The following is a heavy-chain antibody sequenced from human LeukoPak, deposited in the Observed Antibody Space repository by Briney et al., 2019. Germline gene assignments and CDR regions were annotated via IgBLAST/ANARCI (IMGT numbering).Heavy chain of an antibody. Sequence: ASVKVSCKASGYTFTGYYMHWVRQAPGQGLEWMGIINPSGGSTSYAQKFQGRVTMTRDTSTSTVYMELSSLRSEDTAVYYCARTVVLQYSSGWAEAFDYWGQGTLVTVSS. CDR2: INPSGGST. CDR1: GYTFTGYY. V-gene: IGHV1-46*01. J-gene: IGHJ4*02. CDR3: ARTVVLQYSSGWAEAFDY. D-gene: IGHD6-19*01.